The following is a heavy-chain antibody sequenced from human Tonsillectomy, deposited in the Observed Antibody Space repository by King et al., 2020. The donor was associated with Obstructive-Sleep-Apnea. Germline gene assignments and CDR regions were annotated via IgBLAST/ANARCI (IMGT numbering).Heavy chain of an antibody. CDR2: INHSGST. D-gene: IGHD6-13*01. Sequence: VQLQQWGAGLLKPSETLSLTCAVFGGSFSDYYWSWIRQPPGKGLEWIGEINHSGSTNYNPSLTSRVAISVDKSKNQFSLKLNSVTAADTAVYYCARGSGAAAVNWFDPWGQGTLVTVSS. CDR3: ARGSGAAAVNWFDP. V-gene: IGHV4-34*01. J-gene: IGHJ5*02. CDR1: GGSFSDYY.